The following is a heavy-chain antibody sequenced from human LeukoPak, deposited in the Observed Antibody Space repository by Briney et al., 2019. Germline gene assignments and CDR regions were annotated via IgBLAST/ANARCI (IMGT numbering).Heavy chain of an antibody. D-gene: IGHD1-26*01. V-gene: IGHV3-33*01. J-gene: IGHJ6*02. CDR3: SGSYYPPVGYYGMDV. Sequence: GRSLRLSCAAPGFTFSSYGMHWVRQAPGKGLEWVAVIWYDGSNKYYADSVKGRFTISRDNSKNTLYLQMNSLRAEDTAVYYCSGSYYPPVGYYGMDVWGQGTTVTVSS. CDR2: IWYDGSNK. CDR1: GFTFSSYG.